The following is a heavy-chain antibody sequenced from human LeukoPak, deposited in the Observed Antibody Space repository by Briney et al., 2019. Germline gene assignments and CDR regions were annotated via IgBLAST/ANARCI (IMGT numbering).Heavy chain of an antibody. V-gene: IGHV3-15*01. D-gene: IGHD2-21*01. CDR2: IKSKTDGGTT. J-gene: IGHJ4*01. CDR1: GFTLSNVW. Sequence: PGRSLRLSCAASGFTLSNVWMSWVRQAPGKGVGGVGRIKSKTDGGTTDYAAPVKGRFTISRDESKHTLNLQLNSLLSEDTAEYYCTTVVLDCGQGTPVTVSS. CDR3: TTVVLD.